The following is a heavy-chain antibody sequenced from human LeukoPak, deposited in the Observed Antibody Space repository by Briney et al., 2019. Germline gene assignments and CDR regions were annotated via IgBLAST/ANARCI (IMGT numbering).Heavy chain of an antibody. J-gene: IGHJ6*02. Sequence: GGSLRLSCGTSGFTFRSYAMSWVRQAPGKGLDWVSGISGTGGSTYYADSVKGRFTVSRDNSKNTLYLQMNSLRVEDTTVYYCAKDSTDLLWFGELSIGGMDVWGQGTTVTVSS. CDR1: GFTFRSYA. CDR3: AKDSTDLLWFGELSIGGMDV. V-gene: IGHV3-23*01. CDR2: ISGTGGST. D-gene: IGHD3-10*01.